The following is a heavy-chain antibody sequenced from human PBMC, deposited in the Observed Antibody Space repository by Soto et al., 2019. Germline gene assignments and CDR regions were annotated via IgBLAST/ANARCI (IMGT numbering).Heavy chain of an antibody. CDR3: ARTTSSTCYDF. D-gene: IGHD2-2*01. Sequence: PGGSLRLSCAASGFSFSSYWMTWVRQAPGKGLEWVANIRQDGNEKKYVDSVKGRFTISRDNAENSLYLQMNSLRVEDTGVYYCARTTSSTCYDFWGQGTQVTVSS. CDR1: GFSFSSYW. V-gene: IGHV3-7*03. J-gene: IGHJ4*02. CDR2: IRQDGNEK.